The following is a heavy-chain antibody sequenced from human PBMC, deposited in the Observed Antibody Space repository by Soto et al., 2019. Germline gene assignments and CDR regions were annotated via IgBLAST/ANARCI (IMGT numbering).Heavy chain of an antibody. CDR2: IYPGDSDT. CDR3: ARRNHQWLDFDY. Sequence: GESLKISCKGSGYSFSTYWIGWVRQMPGKGLEWMGNIYPGDSDTRYSPSFQGQVTISADESIGTAYLQWSSLKASDTAMYYCARRNHQWLDFDYWGQGTLVTVSS. D-gene: IGHD5-12*01. J-gene: IGHJ4*02. V-gene: IGHV5-51*01. CDR1: GYSFSTYW.